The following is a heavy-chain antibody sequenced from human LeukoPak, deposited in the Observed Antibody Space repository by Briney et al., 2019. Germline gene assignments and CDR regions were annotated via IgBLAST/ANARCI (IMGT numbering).Heavy chain of an antibody. CDR3: ARTYSSGWAFFDY. CDR2: IDPSDSYT. D-gene: IGHD6-19*01. V-gene: IGHV5-10-1*01. CDR1: GYSFTRYC. Sequence: GESLKISSKASGYSFTRYCISWGRRMPGEGVVGRGRIDPSDSYTNYSPSFQGHVTISADKSISTAYLQRRSLKASDTDIYYCARTYSSGWAFFDYWGQGNMVTVSS. J-gene: IGHJ4*02.